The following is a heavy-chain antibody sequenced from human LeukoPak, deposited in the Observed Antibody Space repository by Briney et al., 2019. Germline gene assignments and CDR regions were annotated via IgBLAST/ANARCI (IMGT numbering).Heavy chain of an antibody. D-gene: IGHD2-21*01. V-gene: IGHV3-48*03. CDR2: ISGNSRTI. CDR1: GFTFSSSE. J-gene: IGHJ4*02. Sequence: GGSLRLSCTASGFTFSSSEMSWVRQAPGRGLEWVSYISGNSRTIYYEDSVKGRFTISRDNGKNPLYLQMNSLRAEDTAVYYCARESGLGVISPYFDYWGQGTLVTVSS. CDR3: ARESGLGVISPYFDY.